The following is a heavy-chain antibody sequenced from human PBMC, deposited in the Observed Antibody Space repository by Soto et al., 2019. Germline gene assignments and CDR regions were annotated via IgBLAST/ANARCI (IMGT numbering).Heavy chain of an antibody. Sequence: QVQLVQSGAEEKKPGASVKVSCKASGYTFTSYAMHWXXQAXXXRLEWMGWINAGNGNTKYSQKFQGRVTITRDTXXXXXXXXXXXXXXXXXXXXXXAXXLXXXXXDYWGQGTLVTVSS. V-gene: IGHV1-3*05. CDR1: GYTFTSYA. CDR3: AXXLXXXXXDY. CDR2: INAGNGNT. J-gene: IGHJ4*02.